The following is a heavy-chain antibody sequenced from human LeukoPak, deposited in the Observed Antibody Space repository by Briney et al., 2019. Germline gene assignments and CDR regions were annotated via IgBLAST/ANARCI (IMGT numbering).Heavy chain of an antibody. CDR2: IYYSGST. V-gene: IGHV4-31*03. D-gene: IGHD6-13*01. Sequence: SQTLSLTCTVSGASISSGAYYWSWIRQHPGKGLECIGYIYYSGSTYYNPSLKSRVTISVDTSKNQFSLNLRSVTAADTAVYYCARDSGTWWFDYWGQGTLVTVSS. CDR3: ARDSGTWWFDY. CDR1: GASISSGAYY. J-gene: IGHJ4*02.